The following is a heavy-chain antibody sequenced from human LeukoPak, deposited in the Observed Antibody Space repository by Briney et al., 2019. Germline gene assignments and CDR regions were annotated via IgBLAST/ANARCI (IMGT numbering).Heavy chain of an antibody. J-gene: IGHJ4*02. CDR2: ISGSGGST. Sequence: GGSLRLSCAASGFTFSSYAMSWVRQAPGKGLEWVSAISGSGGSTYYADSVKGRFTISRGNSKNTLYLQMNSLRAEDTAVYYCAKTPLVIVATTTTFDYWGQGTLVTVSS. D-gene: IGHD5-12*01. V-gene: IGHV3-23*01. CDR3: AKTPLVIVATTTTFDY. CDR1: GFTFSSYA.